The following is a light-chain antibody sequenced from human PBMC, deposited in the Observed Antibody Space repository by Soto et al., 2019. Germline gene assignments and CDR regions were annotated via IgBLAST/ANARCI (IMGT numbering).Light chain of an antibody. Sequence: DIQMTQSPSSLFASVGDRVTITCQASQDISNYLNWYQQKPGKAPKLLIYDASNLETGVPSRFSGSGSGTDFTFTISSLQPEDIATYYCQQYDNLPMYTFGQGTKLEIK. J-gene: IGKJ2*01. V-gene: IGKV1-33*01. CDR3: QQYDNLPMYT. CDR1: QDISNY. CDR2: DAS.